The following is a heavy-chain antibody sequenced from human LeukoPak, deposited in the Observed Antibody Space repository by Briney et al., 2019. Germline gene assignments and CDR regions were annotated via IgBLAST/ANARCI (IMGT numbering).Heavy chain of an antibody. CDR1: GGSNSSSSYY. CDR2: IYYSGST. Sequence: SETLSLTCTVSGGSNSSSSYYWGWIRQPPGKGLDWIGSIYYSGSTYYNPSLKSRVTISVDTSKNQFSLKLSSVTAADTAMYYCARDPLGSSWNYFDYWGQGILVTVSS. J-gene: IGHJ4*02. CDR3: ARDPLGSSWNYFDY. V-gene: IGHV4-39*02. D-gene: IGHD6-13*01.